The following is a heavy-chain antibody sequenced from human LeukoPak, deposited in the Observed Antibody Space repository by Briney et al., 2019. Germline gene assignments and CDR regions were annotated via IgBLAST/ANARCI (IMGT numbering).Heavy chain of an antibody. J-gene: IGHJ6*03. Sequence: PSETLSLTCTVSGGSISSYYWSWIRQPPGKGLEWIGYIYYSGSTNYNPSLKSRVTISVDTSKNQFSLKMSAVTAADTAVYYCARFGPFGDYYYTDVWGKGTTVTVSS. CDR1: GGSISSYY. D-gene: IGHD3-10*01. V-gene: IGHV4-59*08. CDR3: ARFGPFGDYYYTDV. CDR2: IYYSGST.